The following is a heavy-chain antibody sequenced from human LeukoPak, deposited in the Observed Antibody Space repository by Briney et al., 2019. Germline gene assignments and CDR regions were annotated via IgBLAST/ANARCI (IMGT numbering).Heavy chain of an antibody. J-gene: IGHJ6*04. CDR1: GGSISSYY. V-gene: IGHV4-59*01. D-gene: IGHD6-19*01. Sequence: SETLSLTCTVSGGSISSYYWSWIRQPPGKGLEWIGYIYYSGSTNYNPSLKSRVTISVDTSKNQFSLKLSSVTAADTAVYYCARDPPSDYYYYGMDVWGKGTTVTVSS. CDR2: IYYSGST. CDR3: ARDPPSDYYYYGMDV.